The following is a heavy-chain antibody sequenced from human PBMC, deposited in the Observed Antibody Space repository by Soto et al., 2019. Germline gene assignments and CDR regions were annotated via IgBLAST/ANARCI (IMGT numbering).Heavy chain of an antibody. CDR3: ARGVVEVRAVGYYYYAMDA. D-gene: IGHD2-21*01. V-gene: IGHV1-69*19. CDR1: AGTFSSYS. J-gene: IGHJ6*02. CDR2: IIPLFGTA. Sequence: QVQMVQSGAEVKKPGTSVKVSCKAAAGTFSSYSITWVRQAPGQGLEWMGGIIPLFGTANYAQKFKGRVTITADQSTRTAYMELTSLRSEDTALYYCARGVVEVRAVGYYYYAMDAWGQGTTVTVSS.